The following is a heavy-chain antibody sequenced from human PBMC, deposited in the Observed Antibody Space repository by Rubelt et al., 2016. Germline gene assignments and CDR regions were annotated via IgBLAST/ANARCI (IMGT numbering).Heavy chain of an antibody. CDR2: ISGSGGST. Sequence: PGGSLRLSCAASGFTFSSYAMSWVRQAPGKGLEWVSAISGSGGSTYYADSVKGRFTISRDNSKNTLYLQMNSLRAEDTAVYYCAKNYPAMVIRGSYGMDVWGQGTTVTVSS. D-gene: IGHD5-18*01. V-gene: IGHV3-23*01. J-gene: IGHJ6*02. CDR3: AKNYPAMVIRGSYGMDV. CDR1: GFTFSSYA.